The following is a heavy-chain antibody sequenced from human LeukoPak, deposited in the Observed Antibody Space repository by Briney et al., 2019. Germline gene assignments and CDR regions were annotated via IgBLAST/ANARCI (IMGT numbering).Heavy chain of an antibody. Sequence: SETLSLTCTVSGGSLNTYYWSWIRQPPGKGLEWIGYIYYSGSTNYNPSLKSRVTISVDTSANQFSLRLSSVTAADTAVYYCARVLNWGSRYFDYWGQGTLVTVSS. J-gene: IGHJ4*02. CDR1: GGSLNTYY. CDR2: IYYSGST. D-gene: IGHD7-27*01. CDR3: ARVLNWGSRYFDY. V-gene: IGHV4-59*01.